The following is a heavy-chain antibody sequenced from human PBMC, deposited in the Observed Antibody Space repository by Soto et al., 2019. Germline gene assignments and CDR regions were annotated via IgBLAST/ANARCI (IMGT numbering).Heavy chain of an antibody. V-gene: IGHV3-21*01. J-gene: IGHJ4*02. CDR3: ARDDSSSWYYFDY. D-gene: IGHD6-13*01. CDR2: ISSSSSYI. Sequence: GGSLRLSCAASGFTFSSYSMNWVRQAPGKGLEWVSSISSSSSYIYYADSVKGRFNISRDNAKNSLYLQMNSLRAEDTAVYCCARDDSSSWYYFDYWGQGTLVTVSS. CDR1: GFTFSSYS.